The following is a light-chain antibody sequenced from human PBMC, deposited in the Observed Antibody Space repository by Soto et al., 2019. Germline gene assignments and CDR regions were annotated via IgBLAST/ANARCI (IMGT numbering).Light chain of an antibody. Sequence: DIQMTQSPSSLSASLGDRVTITCRASQSIGVYLAWFQQKPGKVPRLLIYAASALQSGVTSRFSGGGSGTDFTLTINSLQPLDDSTYYCRNYHCAPLPFGCET. CDR1: QSIGVY. CDR2: AAS. CDR3: RNYHCAPLP. V-gene: IGKV1-27*01. J-gene: IGKJ4*01.